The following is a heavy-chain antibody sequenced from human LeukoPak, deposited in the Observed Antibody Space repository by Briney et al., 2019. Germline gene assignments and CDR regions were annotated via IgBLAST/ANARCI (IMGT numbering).Heavy chain of an antibody. CDR1: GGSISSSSYY. V-gene: IGHV4-39*01. J-gene: IGHJ5*02. D-gene: IGHD2-2*01. CDR3: ARHEGSIVVVPAARTYVSRFNNWFDP. Sequence: PSETLSLTCTASGGSISSSSYYWGWIRQPPGKGLEWIGSIYYSGSTYYNPSLKSRVTISVDTSKNQFSLKLSSVTAADTAVYYCARHEGSIVVVPAARTYVSRFNNWFDPWGQGSLVTVSS. CDR2: IYYSGST.